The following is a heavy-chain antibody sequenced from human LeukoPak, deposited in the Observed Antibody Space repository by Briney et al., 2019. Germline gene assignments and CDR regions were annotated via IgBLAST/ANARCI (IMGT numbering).Heavy chain of an antibody. CDR2: INHSGST. V-gene: IGHV4-34*01. CDR3: ARDRLAAFIDY. Sequence: SETLSLTCAVYGGSFSGYYWSWIRQPPGKGLEWIGEINHSGSTNYNPSLKSRVTISVDTSKNQFSLKLSSVTAADTAVYYCARDRLAAFIDYWGQGTLVTVSS. J-gene: IGHJ4*02. CDR1: GGSFSGYY. D-gene: IGHD6-13*01.